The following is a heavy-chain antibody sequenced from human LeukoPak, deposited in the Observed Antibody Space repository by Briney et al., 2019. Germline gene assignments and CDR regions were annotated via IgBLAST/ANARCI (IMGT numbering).Heavy chain of an antibody. J-gene: IGHJ4*02. CDR1: GYSFNNFG. D-gene: IGHD6-13*01. CDR2: ISVYNGNT. V-gene: IGHV1-18*01. Sequence: GASVKVSCKASGYSFNNFGISWVRQTPGEGLEWMGGISVYNGNTNYAQKLQGRVTMTTDTSTTTAYMELRSLRSDDTAVYYCARGEAAARHFDYWGQGTLVTVSS. CDR3: ARGEAAARHFDY.